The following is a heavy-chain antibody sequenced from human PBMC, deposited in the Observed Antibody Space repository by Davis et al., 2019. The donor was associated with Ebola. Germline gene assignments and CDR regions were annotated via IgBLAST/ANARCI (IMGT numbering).Heavy chain of an antibody. CDR1: GGSISSGGYY. Sequence: SETLSLTCTVSGGSISSGGYYWSWIRQHPGKGLEWIGYIYYSGSTYYNPSLKSRVTISVDTSKNQFSLKLSSVTAADTAVYYCASTYYDFWSGSINWFDPWGQGTLVTVSS. J-gene: IGHJ5*02. D-gene: IGHD3-3*01. CDR2: IYYSGST. V-gene: IGHV4-31*03. CDR3: ASTYYDFWSGSINWFDP.